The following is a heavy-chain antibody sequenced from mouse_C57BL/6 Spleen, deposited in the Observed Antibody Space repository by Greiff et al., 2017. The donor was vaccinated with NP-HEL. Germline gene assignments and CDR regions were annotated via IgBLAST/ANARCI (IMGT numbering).Heavy chain of an antibody. D-gene: IGHD1-1*01. CDR2: IYPGDGDT. CDR3: ARSDYYGSSSRAMDY. J-gene: IGHJ4*01. CDR1: GYAFSSSW. V-gene: IGHV1-82*01. Sequence: QVQLKESGPELVKPGASVKISCKASGYAFSSSWMNWVKQRPGKGLEWIGRIYPGDGDTNYNGKFKGKATLTADKSSSTAYMQLSSLTSEDSAVYFCARSDYYGSSSRAMDYWGQGTSVTVSS.